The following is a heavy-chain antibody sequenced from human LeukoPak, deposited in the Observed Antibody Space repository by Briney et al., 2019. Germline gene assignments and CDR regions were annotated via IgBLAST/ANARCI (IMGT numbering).Heavy chain of an antibody. J-gene: IGHJ4*02. CDR3: ADSSVYYDSSGYYYFDF. CDR2: LYCNDDK. CDR1: GFSLSRRGPG. D-gene: IGHD3-22*01. V-gene: IGHV2-5*01. Sequence: SGPTLMHPTQTLTLTCTFSGFSLSRRGPGEGLIRQPPRKALGWHTLLYCNDDKRYSPSLKSRLTITRDTSKNQVVLTMTNMDPVDTATYYSADSSVYYDSSGYYYFDFWGQGTLVTDSS.